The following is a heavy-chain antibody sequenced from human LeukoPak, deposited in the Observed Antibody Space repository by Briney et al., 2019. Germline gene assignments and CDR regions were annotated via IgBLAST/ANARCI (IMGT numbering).Heavy chain of an antibody. Sequence: GGSLRLSCAASGFTFSSYEMNWVRQAPGKGLEWVSYISSSGSTIYYADSVKGRFTISRDNSKNTMYLQMNSLRAEDTAVYYCAKGPMVRIDFWGQGTLVTVSS. CDR2: ISSSGSTI. CDR1: GFTFSSYE. CDR3: AKGPMVRIDF. J-gene: IGHJ4*02. D-gene: IGHD3-10*01. V-gene: IGHV3-48*03.